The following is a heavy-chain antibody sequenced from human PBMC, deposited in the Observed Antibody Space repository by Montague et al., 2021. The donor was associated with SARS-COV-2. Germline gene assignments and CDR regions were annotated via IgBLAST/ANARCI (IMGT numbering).Heavy chain of an antibody. Sequence: SLRLSCAASGFTFEDYGMSWVRQVPGRGLEWVSGITRNGEITGYADSVKGRVTISRDNAKNSLSLQMNSLRVEDTALYYCARGFRGGPFDCWGQGTPVTVSS. D-gene: IGHD3-10*01. CDR1: GFTFEDYG. CDR3: ARGFRGGPFDC. CDR2: ITRNGEIT. J-gene: IGHJ4*02. V-gene: IGHV3-20*04.